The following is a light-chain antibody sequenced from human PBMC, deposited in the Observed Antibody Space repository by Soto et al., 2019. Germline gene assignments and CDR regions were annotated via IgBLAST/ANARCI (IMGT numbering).Light chain of an antibody. J-gene: IGKJ5*01. CDR1: QDVGSL. Sequence: EVVLTQSPATLSLSAGERASLSCRASQDVGSLIAWYQQKPGQPPRLLIYDASNRATGIPARFSGSGSGTDFVLTISSLEPEDFAVYYCHQRRSWPITFGQGPRLEIK. CDR2: DAS. V-gene: IGKV3-11*01. CDR3: HQRRSWPIT.